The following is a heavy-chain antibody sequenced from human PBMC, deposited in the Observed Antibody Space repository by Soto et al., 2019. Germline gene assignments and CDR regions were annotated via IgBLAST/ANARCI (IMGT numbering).Heavy chain of an antibody. D-gene: IGHD3-10*01. CDR3: AMKGPSDESPFQS. CDR1: SGSINSSNW. CDR2: IYHTGNT. V-gene: IGHV4-4*02. J-gene: IGHJ4*02. Sequence: QVQLQESGPGLVKPSGTLSLTCGVSSGSINSSNWWSWVRQARGQGLEWIGEIYHTGNTNHNWSLKSRVTLSVDKSKNQFSLKLASVTAADPAMYFCAMKGPSDESPFQSWGQGMLVTVSS.